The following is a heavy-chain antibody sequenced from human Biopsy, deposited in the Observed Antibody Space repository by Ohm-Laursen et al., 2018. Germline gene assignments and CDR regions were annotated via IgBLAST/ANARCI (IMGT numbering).Heavy chain of an antibody. CDR1: GLTFSRCT. D-gene: IGHD1-26*01. Sequence: SLRLSCAASGLTFSRCTMNWVRQAPGKGLEWVSSISISGSYICYSDSVKGRFTISRDNAQNSLYLHMNSLRAEDTAVYYCARLNSGTYDASDLWGQGTMVIVSS. J-gene: IGHJ3*01. CDR2: ISISGSYI. CDR3: ARLNSGTYDASDL. V-gene: IGHV3-21*01.